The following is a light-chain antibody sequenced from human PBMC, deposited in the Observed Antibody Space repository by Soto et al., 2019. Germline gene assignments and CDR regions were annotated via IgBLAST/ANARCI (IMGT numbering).Light chain of an antibody. CDR2: EVS. CDR3: SSYTSSSTLV. CDR1: SSDVGGYNY. V-gene: IGLV2-14*01. J-gene: IGLJ2*01. Sequence: QSALTQPASVSGSPGQSITISCTGNSSDVGGYNYVSWYQQHPGKAPKLMIYEVSHRPSGVSHRFSGSKSGNTASLTISGLQAEDDADYYCSSYTSSSTLVFGGGTKLTVL.